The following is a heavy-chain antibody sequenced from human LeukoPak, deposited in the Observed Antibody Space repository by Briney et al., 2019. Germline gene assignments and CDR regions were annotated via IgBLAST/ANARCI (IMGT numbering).Heavy chain of an antibody. D-gene: IGHD6-19*01. Sequence: ASVKVSCKASGYTFTTYGISWVRQAPGQGLEWMGWISVYNGNTKYAQKIQGRVTMTTDTSTNTAYMELRSLRSDDTAVYYCARVRYVVAGIDNDAFDIWGKGTMVTVSS. V-gene: IGHV1-18*01. J-gene: IGHJ3*02. CDR1: GYTFTTYG. CDR3: ARVRYVVAGIDNDAFDI. CDR2: ISVYNGNT.